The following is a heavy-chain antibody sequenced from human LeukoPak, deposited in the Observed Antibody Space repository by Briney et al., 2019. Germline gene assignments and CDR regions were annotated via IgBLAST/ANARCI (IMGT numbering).Heavy chain of an antibody. CDR3: AKRFGQQLVPGVDY. Sequence: LSGGSLRLSCAASGFTFSSYAMSWVRQAPGKGLEWVSAISGSGGSTYYADSVKGRFTISRDNSKNTLYLQMNSLRAEDTAVYYCAKRFGQQLVPGVDYWGQGTLVTVSS. V-gene: IGHV3-23*01. D-gene: IGHD6-13*01. J-gene: IGHJ4*02. CDR1: GFTFSSYA. CDR2: ISGSGGST.